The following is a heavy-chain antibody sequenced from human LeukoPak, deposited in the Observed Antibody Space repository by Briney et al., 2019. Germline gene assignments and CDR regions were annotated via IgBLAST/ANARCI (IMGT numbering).Heavy chain of an antibody. CDR3: ARGGDYGDLRYFDY. V-gene: IGHV4-59*01. Sequence: SETLSLTRTVSGGSINNYYWSWIRQPPGKGLEWIGYIYYRGSTNYNPSLKSRVTFSVDTSKNQFSLKLNSVTAADTAVYYCARGGDYGDLRYFDYWGQGTLVTVSP. CDR2: IYYRGST. J-gene: IGHJ4*02. CDR1: GGSINNYY. D-gene: IGHD4-17*01.